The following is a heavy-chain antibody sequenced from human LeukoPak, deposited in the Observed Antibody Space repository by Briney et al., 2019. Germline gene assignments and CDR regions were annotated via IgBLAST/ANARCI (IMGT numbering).Heavy chain of an antibody. CDR3: AKVLYQLLYVLDY. CDR1: GFTFSSYG. D-gene: IGHD2-2*02. V-gene: IGHV3-30*18. J-gene: IGHJ4*02. Sequence: GGSLRLSCAASGFTFSSYGMHWVRQAPGKGLEWVAVISYDGSNKYYADSVKGRFTISRDNSKNTLYLQMNSLRAEDTAVYYCAKVLYQLLYVLDYWGQGTLVTVSS. CDR2: ISYDGSNK.